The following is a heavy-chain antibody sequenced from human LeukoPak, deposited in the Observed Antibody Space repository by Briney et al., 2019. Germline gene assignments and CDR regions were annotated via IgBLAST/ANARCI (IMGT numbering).Heavy chain of an antibody. CDR1: GYTFTSYY. Sequence: ASVKVSCKASGYTFTSYYMHWVRQAPGRGLEWMGIINPSGGSTSYAQKFQGRVTMTRDTSTSTVYMELSSLRSEDTAVYYCARSMGKQLPSDYWGQGTLVTVSS. J-gene: IGHJ4*02. D-gene: IGHD6-13*01. CDR3: ARSMGKQLPSDY. CDR2: INPSGGST. V-gene: IGHV1-46*01.